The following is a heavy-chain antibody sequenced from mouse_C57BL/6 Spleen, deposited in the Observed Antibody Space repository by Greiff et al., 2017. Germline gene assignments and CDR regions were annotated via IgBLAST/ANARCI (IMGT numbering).Heavy chain of an antibody. V-gene: IGHV1-62-2*01. J-gene: IGHJ1*03. CDR1: GYTFTEYT. CDR3: ARHGITTVVAHWYFDV. Sequence: QVQLKESGAELVKPGASVKLSCKASGYTFTEYTIHWVKQRPGQGLEWIGWFYPGSGSIKYNEKFKDKATLTADKSSSTVYMQLSRLTSEDSAVYFCARHGITTVVAHWYFDVWGTGTTVTVSS. D-gene: IGHD1-1*01. CDR2: FYPGSGSI.